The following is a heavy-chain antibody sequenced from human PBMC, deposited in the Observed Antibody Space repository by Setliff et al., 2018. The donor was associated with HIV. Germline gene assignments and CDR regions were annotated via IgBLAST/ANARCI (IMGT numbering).Heavy chain of an antibody. V-gene: IGHV4-39*01. J-gene: IGHJ5*02. CDR2: IYYSGST. Sequence: SETLSLTCTVSGGSIIYTSYYWGWIRQPPGKGLEWIGSIYYSGSTYYNPSLKSRVTISVDTSKNQFSLKLSSVTAADTAVYYCATYADRESNRFDPWGQGILVTVSS. CDR3: ATYADRESNRFDP. CDR1: GGSIIYTSYY. D-gene: IGHD3-10*01.